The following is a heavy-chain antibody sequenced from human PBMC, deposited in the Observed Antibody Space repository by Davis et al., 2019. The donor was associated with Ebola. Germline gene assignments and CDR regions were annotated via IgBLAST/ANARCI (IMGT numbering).Heavy chain of an antibody. CDR1: GGSISSGDYY. CDR3: ARDLGGDSSGYFAFDI. CDR2: IYYSGST. D-gene: IGHD3-22*01. J-gene: IGHJ3*02. V-gene: IGHV4-30-4*01. Sequence: PSETLSLTCTVSGGSISSGDYYWSWIRQPPGKGLEWIGYIYYSGSTYYNPSLKSRVTISVDTSKNQFSLKLSSVTAADTAVYYCARDLGGDSSGYFAFDIWGQGTMVTVSS.